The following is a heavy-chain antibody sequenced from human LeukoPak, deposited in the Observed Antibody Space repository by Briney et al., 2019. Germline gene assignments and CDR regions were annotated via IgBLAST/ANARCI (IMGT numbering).Heavy chain of an antibody. CDR2: IYSSGST. V-gene: IGHV4-4*07. D-gene: IGHD2-21*01. Sequence: SETLSLTCTVSGASFTNYFWSWIRQPAGKGLEWIGRIYSSGSTNYNPSLKSRVTMSVDMSKNQFSLNLKSVTAADTAVYYCARSLHISAPFDVWGQGTLVTVSS. CDR1: GASFTNYF. J-gene: IGHJ4*02. CDR3: ARSLHISAPFDV.